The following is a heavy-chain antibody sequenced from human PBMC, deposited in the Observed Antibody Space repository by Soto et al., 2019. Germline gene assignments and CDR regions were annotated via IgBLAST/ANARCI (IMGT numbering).Heavy chain of an antibody. Sequence: SETLSLTCAVSGGSISSSNWWSWVRQPPGKGLEWIGGIYHSGSTNYNPSLKSRVTISVDKSKNQFSLKLSSVTAADTAVYYCARGQGTRENWFDPWGQGTLVTVSS. CDR2: IYHSGST. CDR3: ARGQGTRENWFDP. J-gene: IGHJ5*02. CDR1: GGSISSSNW. V-gene: IGHV4-4*02. D-gene: IGHD3-10*01.